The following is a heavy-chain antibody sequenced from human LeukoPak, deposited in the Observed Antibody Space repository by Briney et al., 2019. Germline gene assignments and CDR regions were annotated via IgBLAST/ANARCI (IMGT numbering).Heavy chain of an antibody. CDR2: IYYSGST. V-gene: IGHV4-59*08. J-gene: IGHJ5*02. CDR1: GGSISIYY. CDR3: ARRAIRGMPNWFDP. Sequence: SETLSLTCTVSGGSISIYYWTWIRQPPGKGLEWIGYIYYSGSTNYNPSLKSRVTISVDTSKNQFSLKLSSVTAADTAVYYCARRAIRGMPNWFDPWGQGTLVTVSS. D-gene: IGHD3-10*01.